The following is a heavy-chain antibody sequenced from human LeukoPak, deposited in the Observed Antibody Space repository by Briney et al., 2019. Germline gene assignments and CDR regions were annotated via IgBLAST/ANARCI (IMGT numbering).Heavy chain of an antibody. CDR3: AKDMFFSSSFRYFDY. Sequence: GGSLRLSCAASGFTFSTYGMHWGRQAPGKGLEWVTFIRYDGYIKYYAQSVKGRFTISRDNSKNTLYLQMNSLGAEDTAVYYCAKDMFFSSSFRYFDYWGQGTLVTVSS. V-gene: IGHV3-30*02. CDR2: IRYDGYIK. CDR1: GFTFSTYG. D-gene: IGHD6-6*01. J-gene: IGHJ4*02.